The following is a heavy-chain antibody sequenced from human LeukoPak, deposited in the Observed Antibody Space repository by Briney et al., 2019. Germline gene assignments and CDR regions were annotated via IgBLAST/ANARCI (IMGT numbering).Heavy chain of an antibody. V-gene: IGHV3-23*01. Sequence: PGGSLRLSCAASGFTFSSYAMSWVRQAPGKGQEWVSAISGSGGSTYYADSVKGRFTISRDNSKNTLYLQMNSLRAEDTAVYYCAKDEAARPGLGFDYWGQGTLVTVSS. J-gene: IGHJ4*02. CDR3: AKDEAARPGLGFDY. D-gene: IGHD6-6*01. CDR2: ISGSGGST. CDR1: GFTFSSYA.